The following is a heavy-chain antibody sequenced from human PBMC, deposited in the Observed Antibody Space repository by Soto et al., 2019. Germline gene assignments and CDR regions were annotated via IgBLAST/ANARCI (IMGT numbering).Heavy chain of an antibody. Sequence: SETLSLTCAVYGGSFSGYYWSWIRQPPGKGLEWIGEINHSGSTNYNPSLKSRVTISVDTSKNQFSLKLSSVTAADTAVYYCARGGRIVVPAANDAFDIWGQGTIVTVSS. V-gene: IGHV4-34*01. J-gene: IGHJ3*02. CDR1: GGSFSGYY. D-gene: IGHD2-2*01. CDR3: ARGGRIVVPAANDAFDI. CDR2: INHSGST.